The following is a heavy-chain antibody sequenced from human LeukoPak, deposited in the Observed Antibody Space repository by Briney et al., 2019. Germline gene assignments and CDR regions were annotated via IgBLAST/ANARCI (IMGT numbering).Heavy chain of an antibody. V-gene: IGHV3-21*01. Sequence: PGGSLRLSCAASGFTFSSYSMNWVRQAPGKGLEWVSSISSSSSYIYYADSVKGRFTISRDNSKNTLYLQMNSLRAEDTAVYYCARHNRLAYSDYWGQGTLVTVSS. D-gene: IGHD2-21*01. CDR2: ISSSSSYI. CDR1: GFTFSSYS. J-gene: IGHJ4*02. CDR3: ARHNRLAYSDY.